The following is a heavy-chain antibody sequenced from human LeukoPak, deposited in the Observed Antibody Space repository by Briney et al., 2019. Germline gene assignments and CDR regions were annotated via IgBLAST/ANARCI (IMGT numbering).Heavy chain of an antibody. Sequence: NPSETLSLTCAVSGYSISSGYYWGWIRQPPGKGLEWIGSIYHSGSTYYNPSLKSRVTISVDTSKNQFSLKLSSVTAADTAVYYCARVLQSYDHVFGGEYWGQGTLVTVSS. CDR2: IYHSGST. J-gene: IGHJ4*02. V-gene: IGHV4-38-2*01. D-gene: IGHD3-16*01. CDR1: GYSISSGYY. CDR3: ARVLQSYDHVFGGEY.